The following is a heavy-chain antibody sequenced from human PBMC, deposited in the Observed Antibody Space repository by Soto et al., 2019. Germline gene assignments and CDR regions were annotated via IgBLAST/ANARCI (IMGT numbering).Heavy chain of an antibody. J-gene: IGHJ6*02. D-gene: IGHD6-6*01. V-gene: IGHV3-53*01. Sequence: EVQLVESGGGLIQPGGSLRLSCAASGFTVSSNYMSWVRQAPGKGLEWVSVIYSGGGTYYADSVKGRFTISRDNSKNTLYLQMNRLRAEDTAVYYCTGDSSSSPYYYGMDVWGQGTTVSVSS. CDR2: IYSGGGT. CDR3: TGDSSSSPYYYGMDV. CDR1: GFTVSSNY.